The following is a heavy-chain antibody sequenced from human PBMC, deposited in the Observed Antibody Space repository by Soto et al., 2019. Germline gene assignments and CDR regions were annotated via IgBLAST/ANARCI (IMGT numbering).Heavy chain of an antibody. CDR3: ATDYSNINYYYYMDV. D-gene: IGHD4-4*01. V-gene: IGHV4-59*08. CDR1: GGSISSYY. Sequence: NPSETLSLTCTVSGGSISSYYWSWIRQPPGKGLEWIGYIYYSGSTNYNPSLKSRVTISVDTSKNQFSLKLSSVTAADTAVYYCATDYSNINYYYYMDVWGKGTTVTVSS. J-gene: IGHJ6*03. CDR2: IYYSGST.